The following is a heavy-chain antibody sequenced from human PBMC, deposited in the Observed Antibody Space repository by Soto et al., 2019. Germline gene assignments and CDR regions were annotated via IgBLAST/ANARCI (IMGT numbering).Heavy chain of an antibody. Sequence: PGESVKISCKGSEYSVTSYWIGWVRQMPGKGLEWMGIIYPGDSDTRYSPSFQGQVTISADKSISTAYLQWSSLKASDTAMYYCASSPRYCSGGSCYSLGIAFDIWGQGTMVTVSS. J-gene: IGHJ3*02. V-gene: IGHV5-51*01. CDR1: EYSVTSYW. D-gene: IGHD2-15*01. CDR3: ASSPRYCSGGSCYSLGIAFDI. CDR2: IYPGDSDT.